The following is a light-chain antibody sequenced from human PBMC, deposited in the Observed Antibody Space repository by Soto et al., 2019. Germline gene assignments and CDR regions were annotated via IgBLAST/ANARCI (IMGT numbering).Light chain of an antibody. Sequence: QSALTQPASVSGSPGQSITISCTGTSSDVGSYNLVSWYQQHPGKAPKLMIYEGSKRPSGVSNRFSGSKSGNTASLTISGLQAAYEADYYCCSYAGSSTWVFGGGTKLTV. J-gene: IGLJ3*02. CDR3: CSYAGSSTWV. CDR2: EGS. V-gene: IGLV2-23*01. CDR1: SSDVGSYNL.